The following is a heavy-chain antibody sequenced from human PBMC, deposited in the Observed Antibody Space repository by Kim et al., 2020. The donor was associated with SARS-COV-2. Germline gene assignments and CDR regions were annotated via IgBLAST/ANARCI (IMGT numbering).Heavy chain of an antibody. D-gene: IGHD1-7*01. CDR1: GGSFSNFY. CDR3: ARQNYDPYYYYYGMDV. J-gene: IGHJ6*02. CDR2: INHSGST. V-gene: IGHV4-34*01. Sequence: ETLSLTCAVYGGSFSNFYWSWIRQPPGKGLEWIGEINHSGSTNYNPSLKSRVSISVDTSKNQFSLKLSSVTAADTAVYYCARQNYDPYYYYYGMDVWGQGTTVTVSS.